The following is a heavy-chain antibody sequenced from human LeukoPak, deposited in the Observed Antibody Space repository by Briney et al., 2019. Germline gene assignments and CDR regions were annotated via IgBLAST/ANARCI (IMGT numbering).Heavy chain of an antibody. CDR2: ISTSSRYI. Sequence: AGGSFGVVCAASGFTLSNYDMNWVRQAPGKGLEWVSSISTSSRYIYYKDSVRGRFTISRDDAKNSLYLEMNSLRAEDTAVYYCARADCSSSTCYLRHSWFDPWGQGPLVTVSS. J-gene: IGHJ5*02. CDR1: GFTLSNYD. D-gene: IGHD2-2*01. V-gene: IGHV3-21*01. CDR3: ARADCSSSTCYLRHSWFDP.